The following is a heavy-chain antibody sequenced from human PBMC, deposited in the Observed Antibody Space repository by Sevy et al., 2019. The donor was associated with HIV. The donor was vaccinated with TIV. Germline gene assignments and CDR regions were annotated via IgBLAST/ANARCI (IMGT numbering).Heavy chain of an antibody. CDR3: ARDPDYATDLGWYFDL. J-gene: IGHJ2*01. V-gene: IGHV3-48*02. Sequence: GGSLRLSCAASGFSLSRYSMNWVRQAPGKGLEWISYISDSSRTIYYADSLRGRLTISRDNAMNSLYLQMNSLQYEDTAVYFCARDPDYATDLGWYFDLWGRGTLVTVSS. CDR1: GFSLSRYS. D-gene: IGHD2-2*01. CDR2: ISDSSRTI.